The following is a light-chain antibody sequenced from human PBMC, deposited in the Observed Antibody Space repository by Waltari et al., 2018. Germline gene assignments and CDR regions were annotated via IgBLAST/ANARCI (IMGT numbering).Light chain of an antibody. CDR2: DAF. CDR1: QSVSTSQ. Sequence: EIVLTQSPGTLSLSPGERATLSCRASQSVSTSQLAWYQHKAGQAPRLLIYDAFRRATGIPDRCSGSGSGTDFTLTISRLEPEDFAVYYCQQYGSSPRTFGQGTKLEIQ. CDR3: QQYGSSPRT. J-gene: IGKJ2*01. V-gene: IGKV3-20*01.